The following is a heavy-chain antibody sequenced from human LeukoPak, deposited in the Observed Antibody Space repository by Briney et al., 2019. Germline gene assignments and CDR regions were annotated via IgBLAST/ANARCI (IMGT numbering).Heavy chain of an antibody. V-gene: IGHV2-5*01. J-gene: IGHJ5*02. Sequence: SGPTLVKPTQTLTLTCTFSWFSLNTTGVGVGWIRQPPGQALEWLALIYWHDDQRYSPSLKSRVTITKDTSKNQVFLTMTNMDPVDTATYYCAHSPPYYDYRWGSYRYSRFDPWGQGTLVTVSS. CDR1: WFSLNTTGVG. CDR2: IYWHDDQ. CDR3: AHSPPYYDYRWGSYRYSRFDP. D-gene: IGHD3-16*02.